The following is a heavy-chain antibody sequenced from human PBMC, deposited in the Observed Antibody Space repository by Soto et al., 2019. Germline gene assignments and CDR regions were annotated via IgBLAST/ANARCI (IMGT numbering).Heavy chain of an antibody. CDR1: GFTFSINA. Sequence: GGSLALTCAASGFTFSINAMGWVCRAPREGLEGGSVISGSGGRTYYADSVKGRFTISSDNSKNTLYLQMNRLRAEDTAVYYGATLVPYYAFCSAPGAFDIWGQGTLVTVSS. J-gene: IGHJ3*02. CDR3: ATLVPYYAFCSAPGAFDI. V-gene: IGHV3-23*01. CDR2: ISGSGGRT. D-gene: IGHD3-3*01.